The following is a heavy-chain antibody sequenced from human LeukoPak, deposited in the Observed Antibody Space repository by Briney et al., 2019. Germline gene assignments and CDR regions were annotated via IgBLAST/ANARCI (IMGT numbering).Heavy chain of an antibody. V-gene: IGHV1-69*05. CDR2: IIPIFGTA. J-gene: IGHJ4*02. CDR1: GGTFSSYA. D-gene: IGHD3-22*01. Sequence: SVKVSCKASGGTFSSYAISWVRQAPGQGLEWMGGIIPIFGTANYAQKFQGRVTITTDESTSTAYMELGSLRSEDTAVYYCARAAGKGYYDSSGYPYWGQGTLVTVSS. CDR3: ARAAGKGYYDSSGYPY.